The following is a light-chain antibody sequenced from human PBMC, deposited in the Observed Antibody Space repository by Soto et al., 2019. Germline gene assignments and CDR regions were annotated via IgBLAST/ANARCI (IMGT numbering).Light chain of an antibody. Sequence: QSVLTQPRSVSGSPGQSVTISCTGTSGDAGGYNYVSWYQEHPGKAPKLMIYDVSKRPSGVPDRFSGSKSGNTASLTISGLQAEDEADYYCCSYAGSYTHYVFGTGTKVTVL. V-gene: IGLV2-11*01. CDR1: SGDAGGYNY. CDR2: DVS. J-gene: IGLJ1*01. CDR3: CSYAGSYTHYV.